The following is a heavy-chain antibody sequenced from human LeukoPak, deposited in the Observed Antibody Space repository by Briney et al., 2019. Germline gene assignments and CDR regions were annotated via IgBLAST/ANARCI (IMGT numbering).Heavy chain of an antibody. CDR2: ISGSGGST. Sequence: PGGSLRLSCAASGFTFSSYAMSWVRQAPGKGLEWVSGISGSGGSTYYADSVKGRFTISRDNSKNTLYLQMNGLRAEDTAVYYCAKRSGYDYWYFDYWGQGTLVTVSS. V-gene: IGHV3-23*01. J-gene: IGHJ4*02. CDR1: GFTFSSYA. CDR3: AKRSGYDYWYFDY. D-gene: IGHD5-12*01.